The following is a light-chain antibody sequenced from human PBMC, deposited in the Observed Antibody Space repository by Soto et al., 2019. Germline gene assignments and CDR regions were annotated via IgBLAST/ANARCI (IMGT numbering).Light chain of an antibody. CDR2: AIS. Sequence: DIQMTQSPSSLSASVGDSVTISCRACHTINTYLNWYQQKPGQAPKVLIFAISTLQPGVPSRFRGSGSGTECSLTISSLHPEDAATYYCEQSDSMPPWTFGQGTKVQIK. V-gene: IGKV1-39*01. J-gene: IGKJ1*01. CDR1: HTINTY. CDR3: EQSDSMPPWT.